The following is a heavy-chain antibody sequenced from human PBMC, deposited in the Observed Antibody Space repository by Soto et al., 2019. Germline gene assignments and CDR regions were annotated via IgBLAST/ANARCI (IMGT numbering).Heavy chain of an antibody. V-gene: IGHV1-2*02. CDR3: ASIKWGLDYYSGMDV. D-gene: IGHD1-26*01. J-gene: IGHJ6*02. CDR2: INPKTAAT. CDR1: GYTFSDYF. Sequence: ASVKFSCKASGYTFSDYFIQWRRQAPGQGLEWVAWINPKTAATNYAKKFQDRVTLTSDTSFSTAYLELTSLRPDDTARYYCASIKWGLDYYSGMDVWGQGTAVTASS.